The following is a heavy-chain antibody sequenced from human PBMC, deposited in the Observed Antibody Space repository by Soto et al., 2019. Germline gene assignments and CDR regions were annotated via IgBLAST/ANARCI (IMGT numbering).Heavy chain of an antibody. D-gene: IGHD3-16*02. V-gene: IGHV3-49*03. Sequence: EVQLVESGGGLVQPGRSLRLSCTASGFTFGDYAMSWFRQAPGKGLEWVGFIRSKAYGGTTEYAASVKGRFTISRDDSKSIAYLQMNSLKTEDTAVYYCTRAGTYYDYIWGSYQIYWGQGTLVTVSS. CDR1: GFTFGDYA. J-gene: IGHJ4*02. CDR3: TRAGTYYDYIWGSYQIY. CDR2: IRSKAYGGTT.